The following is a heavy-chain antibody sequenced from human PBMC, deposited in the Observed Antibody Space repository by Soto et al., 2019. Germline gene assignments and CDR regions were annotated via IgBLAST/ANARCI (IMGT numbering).Heavy chain of an antibody. CDR3: ARTGYDV. CDR2: ITDYGSNT. V-gene: IGHV3-21*01. J-gene: IGHJ6*04. D-gene: IGHD5-18*01. Sequence: PGGSLRLSCAASGFIFSNHVMNWVRQAPGKGLEWVSVITDYGSNTYYADSVKGRFTISRDNAKNSLYLQMNSLRAEDTAVYYCARTGYDVWGKGTTVTVSS. CDR1: GFIFSNHV.